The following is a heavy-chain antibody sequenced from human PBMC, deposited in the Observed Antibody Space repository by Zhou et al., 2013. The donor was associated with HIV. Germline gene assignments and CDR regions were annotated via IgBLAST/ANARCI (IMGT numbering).Heavy chain of an antibody. CDR3: AREKLPDVMSEHFYYGVDV. CDR1: GGTFRSHG. CDR2: IIPIFGTS. V-gene: IGHV1-69*05. J-gene: IGHJ6*01. D-gene: IGHD3-3*02. Sequence: VQSQVQLVQSGSSVKVSCKASGGTFRSHGISWVRQAPGQGLEWMGGIIPIFGTSDYARKFQGRVTITTDESTSTAYMELRSLKSEDTAIYYCAREKLPDVMSEHFYYGVDVWGQGTTVTVSA.